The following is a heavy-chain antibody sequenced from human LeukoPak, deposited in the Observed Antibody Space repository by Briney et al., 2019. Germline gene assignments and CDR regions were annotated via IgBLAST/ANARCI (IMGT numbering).Heavy chain of an antibody. CDR2: ISYDGSNK. CDR3: ARAYSGWYPYFDY. CDR1: GFTFSSYG. J-gene: IGHJ4*02. D-gene: IGHD6-19*01. Sequence: GGSLRLSYAASGFTFSSYGMHWVRQAPGKGLEWVAVISYDGSNKYYADSVKGRFTISRDNSKNTLYLQMNSLRAEDTAVYYCARAYSGWYPYFDYWGQGTLVTVSS. V-gene: IGHV3-30*03.